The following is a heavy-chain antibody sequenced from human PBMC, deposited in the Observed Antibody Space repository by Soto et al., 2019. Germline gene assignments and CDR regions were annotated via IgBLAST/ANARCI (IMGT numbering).Heavy chain of an antibody. CDR3: APRGITLTHFAS. D-gene: IGHD3-10*01. J-gene: IGHJ4*02. CDR1: GDSISRYGFY. CDR2: ISYSGNP. V-gene: IGHV4-31*01. Sequence: QVQLQESGPGLVKPSQTLSLTCSVSGDSISRYGFYWSWIRQRPGKGLEWIGYISYSGNPYFNPSLRSPATISIDTSNNKFSPRLISVTAADTAVYYCAPRGITLTHFASWAQGPLVTLSS.